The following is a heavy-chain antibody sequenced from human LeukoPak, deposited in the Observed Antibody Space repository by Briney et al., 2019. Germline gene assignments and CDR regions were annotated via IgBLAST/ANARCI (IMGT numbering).Heavy chain of an antibody. CDR1: GFTFSSYG. J-gene: IGHJ4*02. D-gene: IGHD5-18*01. CDR3: AKDSSGYSYGNNFDY. Sequence: GGSLRLSCAASGFTFSSYGMHWVRQAPGKGLEWVAVISYDGSNKYYADSVKGRFTISRDNSKNTLYLQMNSLRAADTAVYYCAKDSSGYSYGNNFDYWGQGTLVTVSS. CDR2: ISYDGSNK. V-gene: IGHV3-30*18.